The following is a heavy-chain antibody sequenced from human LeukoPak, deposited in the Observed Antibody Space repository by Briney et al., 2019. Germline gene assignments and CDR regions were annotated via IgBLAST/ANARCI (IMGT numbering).Heavy chain of an antibody. Sequence: PGGSLRLSCAASGFTFSSYGMHWVRQAPGKGLEWVAVISYDGSNKYYADSVKGRFTISRDNSKNTLYLQMNSLRAEDTAVYYCARDPLRGDPGPFDYWGQGTLVTVSS. V-gene: IGHV3-30*03. CDR3: ARDPLRGDPGPFDY. J-gene: IGHJ4*02. D-gene: IGHD2-21*02. CDR1: GFTFSSYG. CDR2: ISYDGSNK.